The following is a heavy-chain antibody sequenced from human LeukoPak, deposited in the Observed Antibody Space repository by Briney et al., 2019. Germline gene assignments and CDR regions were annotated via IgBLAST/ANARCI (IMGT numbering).Heavy chain of an antibody. D-gene: IGHD3-9*01. Sequence: PGGSLRLSCAASGFTFSSYGMHWVRQAQGKGLEWVAVISYDGSNKYYADSVKGRFTISRDNSKNTLYLQMNSLRAEDTAVYYCATKNYDILTGYGDFDYWGQGTLVTVSS. V-gene: IGHV3-30*03. CDR2: ISYDGSNK. J-gene: IGHJ4*02. CDR1: GFTFSSYG. CDR3: ATKNYDILTGYGDFDY.